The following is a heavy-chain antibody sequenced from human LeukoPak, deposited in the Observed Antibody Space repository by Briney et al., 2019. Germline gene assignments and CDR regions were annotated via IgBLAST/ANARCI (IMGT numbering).Heavy chain of an antibody. CDR3: ARYYYGSGSLGGAFDY. V-gene: IGHV3-20*04. J-gene: IGHJ4*02. D-gene: IGHD3-10*01. CDR2: INWNGGST. Sequence: PGGSLRLSCAASGFTFDDYAMHWVRQAPGKGLEWVSGINWNGGSTGYADSVKGRFTISRDNAKNSLYLQMNSLRAEDTALYYCARYYYGSGSLGGAFDYWGQGTLVTVSS. CDR1: GFTFDDYA.